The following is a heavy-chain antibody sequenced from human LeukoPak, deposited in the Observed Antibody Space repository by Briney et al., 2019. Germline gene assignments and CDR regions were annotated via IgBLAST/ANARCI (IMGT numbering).Heavy chain of an antibody. CDR3: MGRSRNYYVGFDP. CDR2: INPKNGGT. D-gene: IGHD1-26*01. CDR1: RYTLTGSH. V-gene: IGHV1-2*02. J-gene: IGHJ5*02. Sequence: GASVKVSCKDSRYTLTGSHVQWVRPALGQGLEWVGWINPKNGGTNYAQKLQGRVTMTTDTSISPDYFYLSRMKANKPTVHSCMGRSRNYYVGFDPWGQETLVTVSS.